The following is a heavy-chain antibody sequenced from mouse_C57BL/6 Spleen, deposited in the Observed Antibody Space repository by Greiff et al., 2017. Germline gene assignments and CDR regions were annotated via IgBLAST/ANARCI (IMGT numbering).Heavy chain of an antibody. CDR1: GYTFTDYY. CDR2: INPNNGGT. Sequence: EVQLQRSGPELVKPGASVKISCKASGYTFTDYYMNWVKQSHGKSLEWIGDINPNNGGTSYNQKFKGKATLTVDKSSSTAYMELRSLTSEDSAVYYCARDYGSSSYAMDYWGQGTSVTVSS. J-gene: IGHJ4*01. D-gene: IGHD1-1*01. V-gene: IGHV1-26*01. CDR3: ARDYGSSSYAMDY.